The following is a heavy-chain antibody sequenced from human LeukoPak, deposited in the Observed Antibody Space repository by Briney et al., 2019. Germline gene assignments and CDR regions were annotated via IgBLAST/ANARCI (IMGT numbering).Heavy chain of an antibody. CDR2: VTSTNKI. J-gene: IGHJ3*02. D-gene: IGHD3-3*01. V-gene: IGHV3-69-1*01. Sequence: GGSLRLSCAASGFTFSSHSINWVRQAPGKGLEWIATVTSTNKIHYADSVKGRSTISRDNAENSVYLQMNSLRDEDTAVYSCARAQTLFWEFDGFDIWGRGTKVTVSS. CDR1: GFTFSSHS. CDR3: ARAQTLFWEFDGFDI.